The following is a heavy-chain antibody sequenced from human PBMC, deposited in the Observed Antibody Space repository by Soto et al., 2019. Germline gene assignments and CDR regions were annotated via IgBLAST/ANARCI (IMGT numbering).Heavy chain of an antibody. CDR1: RVAFSKFI. J-gene: IGHJ6*02. D-gene: IGHD6-19*01. CDR2: IIPIFGTA. CDR3: AKVRYSSPIGYYYGMDV. Sequence: ASVKVSCKASRVAFSKFIVTWVRQAPGLGLEWVGGIIPIFGTANYAQKFQGRVTITADESTSTSCMEVNNLRSEDTAVYYCAKVRYSSPIGYYYGMDVWGQWTTVTVSS. V-gene: IGHV1-69*13.